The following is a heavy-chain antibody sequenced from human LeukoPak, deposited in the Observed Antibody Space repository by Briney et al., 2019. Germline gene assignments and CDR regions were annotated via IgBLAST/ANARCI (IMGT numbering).Heavy chain of an antibody. CDR1: GFSFSTYE. Sequence: PGGPLRLSCAASGFSFSTYEMNWVRQGPGKGLEWVSYISSSGSSIYYADSVKGRFTISRDDAKNSLYLQMNSLRAEDTAVYYCARDQWAIDYWGQGTLVSVST. J-gene: IGHJ4*02. V-gene: IGHV3-48*03. CDR3: ARDQWAIDY. D-gene: IGHD1-26*01. CDR2: ISSSGSSI.